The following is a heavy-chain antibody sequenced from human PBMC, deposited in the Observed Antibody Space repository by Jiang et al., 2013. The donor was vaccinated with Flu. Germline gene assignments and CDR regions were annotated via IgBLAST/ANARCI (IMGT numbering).Heavy chain of an antibody. CDR3: AKDKLGGDYAYLYFDY. Sequence: QLLESGGGVVQPGRSLRLSCAASGFTFSSYGMHWVRQAPGKGLEWVAVISYDGSNKYYADSVKGRFTISRDNSKNTLYLQMNSLRAEDTAVYYCAKDKLGGDYAYLYFDYWGQGTLVTVSS. V-gene: IGHV3-30*18. J-gene: IGHJ4*02. CDR2: ISYDGSNK. CDR1: GFTFSSYG. D-gene: IGHD4-17*01.